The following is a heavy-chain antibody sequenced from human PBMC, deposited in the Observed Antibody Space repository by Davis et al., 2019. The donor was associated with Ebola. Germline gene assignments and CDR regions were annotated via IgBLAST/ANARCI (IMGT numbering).Heavy chain of an antibody. CDR2: ISSSSSYI. D-gene: IGHD2-8*02. V-gene: IGHV3-21*01. J-gene: IGHJ6*02. CDR1: GFTFGDYA. Sequence: GGSLRLSCTASGFTFGDYAMSWVRQAPGKGLEWVSSISSSSSYIYYADSVKGRFTISRDNAKNSLYLQMNSLRDEDTAVYYCASLGELVETNGYYYYYGIDVWGQGTTVTVSS. CDR3: ASLGELVETNGYYYYYGIDV.